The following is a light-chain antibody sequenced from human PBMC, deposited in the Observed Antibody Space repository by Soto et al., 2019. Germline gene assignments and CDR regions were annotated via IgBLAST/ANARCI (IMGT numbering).Light chain of an antibody. CDR1: QSIGSY. CDR3: QQCSNSPVT. CDR2: AAS. V-gene: IGKV3-11*01. Sequence: EIQLTQSPSSLSVSLGDRATLSCRASQSIGSYLAWYQQKPGQAPKLLIYAASNMPTGIPARFTGSGSGTDFTPIISSLEPEDFAAYYCQQCSNSPVTFGLGTKVDIK. J-gene: IGKJ1*01.